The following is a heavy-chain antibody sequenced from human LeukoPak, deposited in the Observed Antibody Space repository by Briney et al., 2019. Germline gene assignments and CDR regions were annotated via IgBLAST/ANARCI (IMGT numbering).Heavy chain of an antibody. Sequence: PGGSLRLSCAASGFTFSSYAMHWVRQAPGKGLEWVAVISYDGSNKYYADSVKGRFTISRDNSKNTLYLQMNSLRAEDTAVYYCARVRDGPTYFDYWGQGTLVTVSS. CDR1: GFTFSSYA. V-gene: IGHV3-30-3*01. J-gene: IGHJ4*02. CDR2: ISYDGSNK. CDR3: ARVRDGPTYFDY.